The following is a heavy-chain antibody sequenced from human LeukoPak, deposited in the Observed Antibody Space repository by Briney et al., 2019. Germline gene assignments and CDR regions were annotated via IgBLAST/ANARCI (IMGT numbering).Heavy chain of an antibody. CDR2: INPNSGGT. CDR3: ARIPSSGWTKRLYYFDY. D-gene: IGHD6-19*01. V-gene: IGHV1-2*02. J-gene: IGHJ4*02. Sequence: ASVKVSCKASGYTFTGYYMHWVRQAPGQGLEWMGWINPNSGGTNYAQKFQGRVTMTRDTSISTAYMELSRLRSDDTAVYYCARIPSSGWTKRLYYFDYWSQGTLVTVSS. CDR1: GYTFTGYY.